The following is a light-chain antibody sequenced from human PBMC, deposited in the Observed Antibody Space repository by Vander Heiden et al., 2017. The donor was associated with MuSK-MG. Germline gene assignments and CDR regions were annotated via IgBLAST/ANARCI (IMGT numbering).Light chain of an antibody. V-gene: IGLV1-40*01. CDR3: QAHDSSLSGWV. J-gene: IGLJ3*02. CDR2: VNT. CDR1: SSNIGAGYD. Sequence: QSVLTPPPSVSGAPGQRVTISCTGRSSNIGAGYDVHWYQQLPGTAPKLLIYVNTNRPSGVPGRFSGSKSGTSASLAITGLQAEDEADYYCQAHDSSLSGWVFGGGTKLTVL.